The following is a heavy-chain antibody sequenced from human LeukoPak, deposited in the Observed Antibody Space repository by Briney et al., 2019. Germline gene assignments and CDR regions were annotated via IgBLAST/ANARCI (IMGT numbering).Heavy chain of an antibody. D-gene: IGHD3-16*01. J-gene: IGHJ6*02. V-gene: IGHV3-33*01. Sequence: GGSLRLSCAASGFTFSTHGIHWVRQAPGKGLEWVAAIWYDESNMFYADSVKGRFTISRDNSKNALYLQLNSLRAEDTAVYYCARGRDYVGMDVWGQGTTVIVSS. CDR3: ARGRDYVGMDV. CDR2: IWYDESNM. CDR1: GFTFSTHG.